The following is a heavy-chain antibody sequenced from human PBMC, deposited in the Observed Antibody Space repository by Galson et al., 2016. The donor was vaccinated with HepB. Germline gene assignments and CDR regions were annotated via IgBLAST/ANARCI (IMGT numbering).Heavy chain of an antibody. D-gene: IGHD2-2*01. CDR3: ARDLRPAAHYYYYSMDV. Sequence: SLRLSCAASGFTFSGYGMHWVRQAPGKGLEWVAAVSNDDSRNNYANSVQGRFTISRDSSRNTLYLQMDSLRTDDTAVYYCARDLRPAAHYYYYSMDVWGQGTTVTVSS. J-gene: IGHJ6*02. V-gene: IGHV3-30*04. CDR1: GFTFSGYG. CDR2: VSNDDSRN.